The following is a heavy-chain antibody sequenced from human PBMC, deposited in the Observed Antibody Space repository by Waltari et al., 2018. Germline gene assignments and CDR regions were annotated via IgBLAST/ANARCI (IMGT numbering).Heavy chain of an antibody. Sequence: EVQLVESGGGLVKPGGSLRLSCAASGFTFSSYSMNWVRQAPGKGLEWVSSISSSISYIYYADSVKGRFTISRDNAKNSLYLQMNSLRAEDTAVYYCARGGGSRDYDYWGQGTLVTVSS. D-gene: IGHD1-26*01. CDR3: ARGGGSRDYDY. CDR2: ISSSISYI. V-gene: IGHV3-21*01. J-gene: IGHJ4*02. CDR1: GFTFSSYS.